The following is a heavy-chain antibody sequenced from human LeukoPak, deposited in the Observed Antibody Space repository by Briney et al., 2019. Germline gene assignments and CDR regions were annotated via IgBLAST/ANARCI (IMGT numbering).Heavy chain of an antibody. V-gene: IGHV3-30*02. Sequence: SGGSLRLSCAASGFTFSSYGMHWVRQAPGKGLEWVAFIRYDGSNKYYADSVKGRFTISRDNSKNTLYLQMNSLRAEDTAVNYCAKSYGSGSYYPFDFDYWGQGTLVTVSS. D-gene: IGHD3-10*01. CDR3: AKSYGSGSYYPFDFDY. J-gene: IGHJ4*02. CDR1: GFTFSSYG. CDR2: IRYDGSNK.